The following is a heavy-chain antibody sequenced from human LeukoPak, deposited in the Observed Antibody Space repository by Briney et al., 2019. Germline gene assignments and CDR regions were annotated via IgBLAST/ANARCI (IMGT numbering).Heavy chain of an antibody. Sequence: GGSLRLSCAASGFTFSSHWMHWVRQAPGKGLVWVSRISGDGNTTKYVDSVKGRFTISRDNAKNTLDLQMNSLRVEDTAVYYCVRDAGGLVNWFDPWGQGTLVTVSS. V-gene: IGHV3-74*03. CDR2: ISGDGNTT. CDR1: GFTFSSHW. CDR3: VRDAGGLVNWFDP. D-gene: IGHD3-16*01. J-gene: IGHJ5*02.